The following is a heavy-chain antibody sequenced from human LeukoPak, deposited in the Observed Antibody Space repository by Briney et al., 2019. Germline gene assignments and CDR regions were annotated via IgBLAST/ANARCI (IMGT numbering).Heavy chain of an antibody. CDR1: GDPITSSY. CDR3: TRRARELGY. CDR2: IYYTGYT. D-gene: IGHD3-16*01. V-gene: IGHV4-59*01. Sequence: SETLSLTCSVSGDPITSSYGTWIRQPPGRGIEYIGYIYYTGYTNYNPSLKSRVTMSLDASRNQISLKLKSVTAADTAVYYCTRRARELGYWGQGILVTVSS. J-gene: IGHJ4*02.